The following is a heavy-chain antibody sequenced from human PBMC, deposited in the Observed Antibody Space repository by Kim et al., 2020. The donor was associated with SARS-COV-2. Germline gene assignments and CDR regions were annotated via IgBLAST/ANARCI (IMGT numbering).Heavy chain of an antibody. CDR2: ISSGGTTA. Sequence: GGSLRLSCVASGFTFSSYSMNWLRQAPGKGPEWVSYISSGGTTAYYADSVKGRFSISRDNAKNSLYLQMNSLRDEDTATYYCARGTMWTNNWFDPRGPGT. V-gene: IGHV3-48*02. CDR1: GFTFSSYS. CDR3: ARGTMWTNNWFDP. J-gene: IGHJ5*02. D-gene: IGHD3-10*02.